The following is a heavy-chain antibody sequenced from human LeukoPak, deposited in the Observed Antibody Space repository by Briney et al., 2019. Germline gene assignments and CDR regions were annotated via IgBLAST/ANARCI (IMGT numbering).Heavy chain of an antibody. CDR2: IHPDSGGT. D-gene: IGHD3-22*01. CDR1: GHTFSGYY. Sequence: GASVKVSCKASGHTFSGYYMHWVRQAPGQGLEWMGWIHPDSGGTNYAQKFQGRVTMTRDTSISTAYMDLSRLRFDDTAVYYCATNPYDTFYGMDVWGQGTTVTVSS. CDR3: ATNPYDTFYGMDV. V-gene: IGHV1-2*02. J-gene: IGHJ6*02.